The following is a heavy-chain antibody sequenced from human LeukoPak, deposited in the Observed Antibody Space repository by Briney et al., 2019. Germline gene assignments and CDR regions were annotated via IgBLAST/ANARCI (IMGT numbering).Heavy chain of an antibody. D-gene: IGHD4-17*01. CDR3: ARLDYGDYVGAFDI. J-gene: IGHJ3*02. V-gene: IGHV3-53*01. Sequence: GGSLRLSCAASGFTVSSNYMSWVRQAPGKGLEWVSVIYSGGSTYYADSVKGRFTISRGNSKNTLYLQMNSLRAEDTAVYYCARLDYGDYVGAFDIWGQGTMVTVSS. CDR1: GFTVSSNY. CDR2: IYSGGST.